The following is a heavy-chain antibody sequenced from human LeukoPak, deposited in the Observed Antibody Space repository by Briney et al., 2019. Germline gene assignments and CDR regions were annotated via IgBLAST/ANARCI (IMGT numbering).Heavy chain of an antibody. J-gene: IGHJ4*02. CDR1: GFSFSIYG. CDR3: AKDLHGAFDY. CDR2: ISANGINT. Sequence: GGSLRLSCAASGFSFSIYGMSWVRQAPGKGLHWLSAISANGINTYYADSVKGRFTISRDNSKNTLYLYMHSLRADDTALYYCAKDLHGAFDYWGQGILVTVSS. D-gene: IGHD3-10*01. V-gene: IGHV3-23*01.